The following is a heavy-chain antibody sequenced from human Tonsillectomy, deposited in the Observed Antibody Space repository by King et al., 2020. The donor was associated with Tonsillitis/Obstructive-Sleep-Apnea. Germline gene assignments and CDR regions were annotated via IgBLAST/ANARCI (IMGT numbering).Heavy chain of an antibody. CDR3: ARDSRIHYYDTSGYYTFEY. CDR2: ISAYNGDT. CDR1: GYSFTTYG. J-gene: IGHJ4*02. Sequence: VQLVQSGAEVKKPGASVKVSCKASGYSFTTYGISWVRQAPGQGLEWMGWISAYNGDTNYAQKLQDRVTMTTDTSTSTAYMEVRSLRSDDTAVYYCARDSRIHYYDTSGYYTFEYWGQGTLVTVSS. V-gene: IGHV1-18*01. D-gene: IGHD3-22*01.